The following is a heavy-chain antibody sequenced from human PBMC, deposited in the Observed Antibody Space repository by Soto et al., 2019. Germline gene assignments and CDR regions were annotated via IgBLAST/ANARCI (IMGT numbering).Heavy chain of an antibody. Sequence: EVQLLESGGGLVQPGGSLRLSCAASGFTFSSYWMSWVRQAPGKGLEWVANIKQDGSKKYYVDSVKGRFTISRDNARNSLYLQMNSLRAEDTSVYYCARGSSGWYEPFDYWGQGTLVTVSS. CDR3: ARGSSGWYEPFDY. CDR2: IKQDGSKK. D-gene: IGHD6-19*01. V-gene: IGHV3-7*05. J-gene: IGHJ4*02. CDR1: GFTFSSYW.